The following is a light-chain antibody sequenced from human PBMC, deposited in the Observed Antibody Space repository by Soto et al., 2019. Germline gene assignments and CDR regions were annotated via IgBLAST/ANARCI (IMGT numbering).Light chain of an antibody. Sequence: DIQMTQSPSSLSASVGGRVTITCRASQRISNYLNWYQQKPGKAPNLLIFAASNLQSGVPSRFSGSGSGTDFTLTISSLQPEDYATYYCQQSYSTPWTFGQGTKVDSK. J-gene: IGKJ1*01. CDR2: AAS. V-gene: IGKV1-39*01. CDR3: QQSYSTPWT. CDR1: QRISNY.